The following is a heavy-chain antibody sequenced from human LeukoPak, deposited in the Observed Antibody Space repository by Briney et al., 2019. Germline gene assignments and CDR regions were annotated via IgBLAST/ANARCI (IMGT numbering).Heavy chain of an antibody. D-gene: IGHD6-13*01. CDR1: GFTFSDYY. Sequence: GGSLRLSCAASGFTFSDYYMSWIRQAPGKGLEWVSYISSSGSTIYYADSVKGRFTISRDNAKNSLYLQMNSLRAEDTAVYYCARGPKRAPYSYSSSWYDPIYFDYWGQGTLVTVSS. CDR2: ISSSGSTI. J-gene: IGHJ4*02. V-gene: IGHV3-11*01. CDR3: ARGPKRAPYSYSSSWYDPIYFDY.